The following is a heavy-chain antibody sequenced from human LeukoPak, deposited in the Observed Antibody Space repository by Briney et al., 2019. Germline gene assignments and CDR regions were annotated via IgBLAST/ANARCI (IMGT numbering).Heavy chain of an antibody. CDR3: ARVVGSSWTDYYYYYGMDV. V-gene: IGHV1-8*01. CDR2: MNPNSGNT. D-gene: IGHD6-13*01. J-gene: IGHJ6*02. CDR1: GYTFTSYD. Sequence: ASVTVSCKASGYTFTSYDINWVRQAPGQGLEWMGWMNPNSGNTGYAQKFQGRVTMTRNTSISTAYMELSSLRSEDTAVYYCARVVGSSWTDYYYYYGMDVWGQGTTVTVSS.